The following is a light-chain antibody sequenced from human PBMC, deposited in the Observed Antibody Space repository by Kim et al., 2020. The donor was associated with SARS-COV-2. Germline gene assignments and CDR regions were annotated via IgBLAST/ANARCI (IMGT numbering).Light chain of an antibody. V-gene: IGLV1-47*01. Sequence: GQRVTISCSGSSSNIGSNYVYWYQQLPGTAPKLLIYRNNQRPSGVPDRFSGSKSGTSASLAISGLRSEDEADYYCAAWDDSLSVLFGGGTQLTVL. CDR2: RNN. CDR3: AAWDDSLSVL. J-gene: IGLJ2*01. CDR1: SSNIGSNY.